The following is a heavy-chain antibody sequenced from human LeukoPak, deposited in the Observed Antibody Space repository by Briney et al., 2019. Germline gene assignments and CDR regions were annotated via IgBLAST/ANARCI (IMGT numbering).Heavy chain of an antibody. D-gene: IGHD3-10*01. V-gene: IGHV1-46*03. J-gene: IGHJ4*02. Sequence: ASVKVSCKGSGYTFTTYYVHWVRQAPGQGLEWMGFINPGGGSTSYAQKFQGRVTMTRVTSTSTIYMELSSLRSEDTAVYYCARNVDSGLDYWGQGTLVTVSS. CDR2: INPGGGST. CDR3: ARNVDSGLDY. CDR1: GYTFTTYY.